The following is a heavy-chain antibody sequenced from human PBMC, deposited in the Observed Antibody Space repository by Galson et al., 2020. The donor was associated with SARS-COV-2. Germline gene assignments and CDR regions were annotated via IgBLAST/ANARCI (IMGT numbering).Heavy chain of an antibody. J-gene: IGHJ4*02. CDR3: ARVSGSYYWGMNDY. Sequence: GGSLRLSCAASGFTFSSYSMNWVRQAPGKGLEWVSLIDFSSNHVYYANSVKGRFTISRDNAKNSLYLQMSNLRADDTGVYYCARVSGSYYWGMNDYWGQGTLVTVSS. V-gene: IGHV3-21*01. CDR2: IDFSSNHV. D-gene: IGHD1-26*01. CDR1: GFTFSSYS.